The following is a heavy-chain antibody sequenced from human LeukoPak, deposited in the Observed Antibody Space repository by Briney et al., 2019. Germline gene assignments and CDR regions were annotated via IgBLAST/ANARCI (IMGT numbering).Heavy chain of an antibody. J-gene: IGHJ2*01. V-gene: IGHV4-34*01. CDR3: ARRYPITMVRGSWYFDL. CDR2: INHSRST. CDR1: GGSFSGYY. D-gene: IGHD3-10*01. Sequence: PSETLSLTCAVYGGSFSGYYWSWIRQPPGKGLEWIGEINHSRSTNYNPSLKSRVTISVDTSKNQFSLKLSSVTAADTAVYYCARRYPITMVRGSWYFDLWGRGTLVTVSS.